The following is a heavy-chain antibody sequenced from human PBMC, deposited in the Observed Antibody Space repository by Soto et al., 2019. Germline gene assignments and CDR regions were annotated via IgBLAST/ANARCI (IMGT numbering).Heavy chain of an antibody. V-gene: IGHV4-34*01. CDR2: IGHGGAT. J-gene: IGHJ4*02. CDR1: GDSFSNFY. Sequence: SETLSLTCAVYGDSFSNFYWTWVRQSPRKGLEWIGEIGHGGATNYNPSLKSRVTLSMDTPKNQFSLKVTSVADADTAVYYCARVSSSWGPAKFDYWGQGTLVTVSS. D-gene: IGHD6-13*01. CDR3: ARVSSSWGPAKFDY.